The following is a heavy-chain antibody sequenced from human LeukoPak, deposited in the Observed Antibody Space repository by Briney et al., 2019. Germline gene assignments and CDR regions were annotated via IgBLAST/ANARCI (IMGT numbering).Heavy chain of an antibody. V-gene: IGHV1-46*01. CDR1: GYTFTSNY. J-gene: IGHJ4*02. CDR3: ARDQEGFDY. Sequence: ASVKVSCKASGYTFTSNYIHWVRQAPGQGLEWMGMIYPRDGSTSYAQKFQGRVTVTRDTSTSTVHVELSGLRSEDTAVYYCARDQEGFDYWGQGTLVTASS. CDR2: IYPRDGST.